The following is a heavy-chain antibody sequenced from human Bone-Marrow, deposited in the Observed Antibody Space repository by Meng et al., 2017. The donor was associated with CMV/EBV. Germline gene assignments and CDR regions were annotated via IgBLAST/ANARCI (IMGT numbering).Heavy chain of an antibody. Sequence: GESLKISCAASGFTFSGSAMHWVRQASGKGLEWVGRIRSKANSYATAYAASVKGRFTISRDDSKNTAYLQMNSLKTEDTAVYYCASDQHPNMITFGGVIVNTGYFDYWGQGTLVTVSS. J-gene: IGHJ4*02. CDR3: ASDQHPNMITFGGVIVNTGYFDY. V-gene: IGHV3-73*01. D-gene: IGHD3-16*02. CDR2: IRSKANSYAT. CDR1: GFTFSGSA.